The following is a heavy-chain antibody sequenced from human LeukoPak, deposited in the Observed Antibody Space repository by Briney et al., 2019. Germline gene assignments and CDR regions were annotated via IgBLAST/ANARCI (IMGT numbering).Heavy chain of an antibody. CDR2: MYYSGST. CDR1: GVSISSGDYY. J-gene: IGHJ5*02. Sequence: SQTLSLTCTVSGVSISSGDYYWSWIRQPPGKGLEWIGYMYYSGSTYYNPSLKGRVIISLDTSKNQLSLKLSSVTAADTAVYYCARPSYYDSRIDPWGQGTLVTVSS. CDR3: ARPSYYDSRIDP. V-gene: IGHV4-30-4*01. D-gene: IGHD3-22*01.